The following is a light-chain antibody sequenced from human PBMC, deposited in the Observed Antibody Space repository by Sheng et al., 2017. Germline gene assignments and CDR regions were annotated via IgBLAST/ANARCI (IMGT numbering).Light chain of an antibody. V-gene: IGLV1-40*01. CDR2: VTA. CDR1: LQHRGQVM. CDR3: QSYDSSLSGSKYV. Sequence: QSVLTQPPSVSGGPRAEGHHLLHWEQLQHRGQVMMYTGTSSFQEQPPNSSSMVTANRPSGVPDRFSGSKSGTSASLAITGLQAEDEADYYCQSYDSSLSGSKYVFGTGTKVTV. J-gene: IGLJ1*01.